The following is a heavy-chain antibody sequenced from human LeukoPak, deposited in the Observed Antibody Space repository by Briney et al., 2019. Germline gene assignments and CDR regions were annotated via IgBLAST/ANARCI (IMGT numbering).Heavy chain of an antibody. D-gene: IGHD1-14*01. V-gene: IGHV4-61*02. CDR3: ARLYINYYMDV. CDR1: GGSISSGSYY. CDR2: IYTSGST. J-gene: IGHJ6*03. Sequence: SETLSLTCTVSGGSISSGSYYWSWIRQPAGKGLEWIGRIYTSGSTNYNPSLKSRVTISVDTSKNQFSLKLSSVTAADTAVYYCARLYINYYMDVWGKGTTVTVSS.